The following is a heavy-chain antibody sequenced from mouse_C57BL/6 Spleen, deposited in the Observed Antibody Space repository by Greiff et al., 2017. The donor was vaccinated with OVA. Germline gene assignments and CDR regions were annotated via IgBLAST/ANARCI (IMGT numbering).Heavy chain of an antibody. J-gene: IGHJ1*03. CDR1: GYAFSSSW. D-gene: IGHD3-2*02. Sequence: VKLMESGPELVKPGASVKISCKASGYAFSSSWMNWVKQRPGKGLEWIGRIYPGDGDTNYNGKFKGKATLTADKSSSTAYMQLSSLTSEDSAVYFCAREATRHWYFDVWGTGTTVTVSS. CDR2: IYPGDGDT. V-gene: IGHV1-82*01. CDR3: AREATRHWYFDV.